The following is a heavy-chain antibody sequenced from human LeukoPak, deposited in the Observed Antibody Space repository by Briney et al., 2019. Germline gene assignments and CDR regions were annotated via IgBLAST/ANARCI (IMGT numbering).Heavy chain of an antibody. D-gene: IGHD2-21*02. Sequence: SVKVSCKASGGTFSSYAISWVRQAPGQGLEWMGRIIPILGIANYAQKFQGRVTITADKSTSTAYMELSSLRSEDTAVYYCARAPYCGGDCYSNWFDPSGQGTLVTVSS. V-gene: IGHV1-69*04. CDR1: GGTFSSYA. CDR3: ARAPYCGGDCYSNWFDP. CDR2: IIPILGIA. J-gene: IGHJ5*02.